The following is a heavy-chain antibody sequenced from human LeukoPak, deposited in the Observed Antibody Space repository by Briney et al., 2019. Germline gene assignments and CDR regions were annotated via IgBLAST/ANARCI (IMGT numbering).Heavy chain of an antibody. D-gene: IGHD3-22*01. CDR2: INGSGRST. V-gene: IGHV3-23*01. Sequence: GGSLRLSCAASGFTFSNFAMTWVRQVPGKGLEWVSVINGSGRSTYNADSVRGRFTISRDNSKSTLYLQMNSLSAEDTAVYYCAKGITFYYDSSGYSSDYWGQGTLVTVSS. J-gene: IGHJ4*02. CDR1: GFTFSNFA. CDR3: AKGITFYYDSSGYSSDY.